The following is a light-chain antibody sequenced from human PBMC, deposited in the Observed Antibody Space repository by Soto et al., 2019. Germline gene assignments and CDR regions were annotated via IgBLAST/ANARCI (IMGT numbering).Light chain of an antibody. CDR3: EQVKSYPLT. V-gene: IGKV1-39*01. CDR1: QSISSY. CDR2: AAS. Sequence: DIQMTQSPSSLSASVGDRVTITCRASQSISSYLNWYQQKPGKASKLLIYAASSLQSGVPSRFSGSGSGTDFTLTISSLQPEDFATYYCEQVKSYPLTFGGGTKVDIK. J-gene: IGKJ4*01.